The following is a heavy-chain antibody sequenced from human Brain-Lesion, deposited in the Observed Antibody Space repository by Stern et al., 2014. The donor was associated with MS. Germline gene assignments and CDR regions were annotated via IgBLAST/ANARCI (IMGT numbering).Heavy chain of an antibody. Sequence: VQLEESGPGLVKPSDTLSLTCSVSGDSLSSSTFYWGWIRQPPGKGPEWIGSVYYSGNTYYHPSLKSRVTISVDTSTNQFSLRLTSVTAADTAVYYCARHQLGYGYAYLRYWGQGTLVTVSS. J-gene: IGHJ4*02. D-gene: IGHD5-18*01. V-gene: IGHV4-39*01. CDR3: ARHQLGYGYAYLRY. CDR1: GDSLSSSTFY. CDR2: VYYSGNT.